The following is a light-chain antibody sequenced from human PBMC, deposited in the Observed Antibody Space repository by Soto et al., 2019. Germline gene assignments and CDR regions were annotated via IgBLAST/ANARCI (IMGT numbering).Light chain of an antibody. Sequence: EFVLTQSPGTLSLSPGERATLSCRASQTVSSRLAWYQQKPGQAPKVLIYRASIRATGIPDRFTGSGSGTDFTLKISRLEPEDFEVYYCQQFSSYPLTFGGGTKVDIK. CDR2: RAS. V-gene: IGKV3-20*01. CDR1: QTVSSR. J-gene: IGKJ4*01. CDR3: QQFSSYPLT.